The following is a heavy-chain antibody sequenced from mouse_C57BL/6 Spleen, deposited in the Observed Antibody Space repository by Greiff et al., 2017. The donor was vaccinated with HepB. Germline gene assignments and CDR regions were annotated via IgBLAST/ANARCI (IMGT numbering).Heavy chain of an antibody. CDR1: GFNIKDYY. D-gene: IGHD2-5*01. CDR2: IDPEDGDT. V-gene: IGHV14-1*01. CDR3: TTAYSNYLYYYAMDY. J-gene: IGHJ4*01. Sequence: DVKLQESGAELVRPGASVKLSCTASGFNIKDYYMHWVKQRPEQGLEWIGRIDPEDGDTEYAPKFQGKATMTADTSSNTAYLQLSSLTSEDTAVYYCTTAYSNYLYYYAMDYWGQGTSVTVSS.